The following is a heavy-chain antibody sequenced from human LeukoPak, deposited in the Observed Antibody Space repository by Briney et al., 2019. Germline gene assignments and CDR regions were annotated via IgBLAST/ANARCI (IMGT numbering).Heavy chain of an antibody. CDR2: INPNSGGT. Sequence: ASVKVSCKASGYTFTGYYMHWVRQALGQGLEWMGWINPNSGGTNYAQKFQGRVTMTRDTSISTAYMELSRLRSDDTAAYYCAGWFGELLSLDYWGQGTLVTVSS. J-gene: IGHJ4*02. CDR3: AGWFGELLSLDY. D-gene: IGHD3-10*01. CDR1: GYTFTGYY. V-gene: IGHV1-2*02.